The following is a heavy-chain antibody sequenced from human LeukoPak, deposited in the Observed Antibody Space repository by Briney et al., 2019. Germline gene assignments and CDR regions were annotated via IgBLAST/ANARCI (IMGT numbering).Heavy chain of an antibody. CDR1: GFTLSSHG. D-gene: IGHD3-10*01. J-gene: IGHJ4*02. CDR2: ISGSGDNT. Sequence: SGGSLRLSCAASGFTLSSHGMSGVRQAPGKGLGWVSTISGSGDNTYYADSVKGRFTISRDNSKNTLYLQMNSLRAEDTAVYYCARVTYGSGTYGAFDYWGQGILVTVSS. V-gene: IGHV3-23*01. CDR3: ARVTYGSGTYGAFDY.